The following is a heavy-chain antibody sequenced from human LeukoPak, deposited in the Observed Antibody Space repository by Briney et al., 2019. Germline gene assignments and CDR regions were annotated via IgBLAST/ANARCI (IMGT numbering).Heavy chain of an antibody. V-gene: IGHV1-46*01. Sequence: AASVKVSCKASGYTFTSYYMHWVRQAPGQGLEWMGIINPSGGSTSYAQKFQGRVTMTRDTSTSTVYMELSSLRSEDTAVYYCAREESLYDSSGYYDNYWGQGTLVTVSS. CDR3: AREESLYDSSGYYDNY. CDR1: GYTFTSYY. D-gene: IGHD3-22*01. J-gene: IGHJ4*02. CDR2: INPSGGST.